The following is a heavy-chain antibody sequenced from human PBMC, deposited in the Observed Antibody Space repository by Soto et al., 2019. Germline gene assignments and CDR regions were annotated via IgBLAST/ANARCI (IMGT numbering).Heavy chain of an antibody. CDR1: GYTFTSYD. D-gene: IGHD2-2*01. Sequence: GASVKVSCKASGYTFTSYDINWVRQATGQGLEWMGWMNPNSGNAGYAQKLQGRVTMTRNTSISTAYMELSSLRSEDTAVYYCARGLRVVVPAASDYWGQGTLVTVSS. J-gene: IGHJ4*02. CDR2: MNPNSGNA. V-gene: IGHV1-8*01. CDR3: ARGLRVVVPAASDY.